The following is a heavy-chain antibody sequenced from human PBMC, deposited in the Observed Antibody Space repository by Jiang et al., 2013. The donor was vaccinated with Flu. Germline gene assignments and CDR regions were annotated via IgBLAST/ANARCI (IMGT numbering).Heavy chain of an antibody. Sequence: VQLVESGGDLGQPGGSLRLSCAASGFNFRKYAMSWVRQAPGKGLEWVSAISGSGGDIYYADPVKGRFTSSRDNSKDTLYLQMNNLRPDDTAVYFCAKRGDDVSASPFESWGQGTLVTVSS. J-gene: IGHJ4*02. V-gene: IGHV3-23*04. CDR2: ISGSGGDI. CDR3: AKRGDDVSASPFES. D-gene: IGHD3-10*01. CDR1: GFNFRKYA.